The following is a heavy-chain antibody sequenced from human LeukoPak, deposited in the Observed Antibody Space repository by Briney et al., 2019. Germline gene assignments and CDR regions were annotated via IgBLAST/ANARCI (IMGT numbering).Heavy chain of an antibody. Sequence: PGGSLRLSCAGSGFTFSSYSMNWVRQAPGKGLEWVSYIGISSSTIYYADSVKGRFTISRDNAKNSLYLQMNSLRAEDTAVYYCARETRSGGSLLRGNWFDPWGQGTLVTVSS. D-gene: IGHD2-15*01. CDR1: GFTFSSYS. CDR3: ARETRSGGSLLRGNWFDP. CDR2: IGISSSTI. J-gene: IGHJ5*02. V-gene: IGHV3-48*01.